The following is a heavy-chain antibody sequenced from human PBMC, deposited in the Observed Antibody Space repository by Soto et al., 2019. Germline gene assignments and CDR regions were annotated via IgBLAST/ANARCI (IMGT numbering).Heavy chain of an antibody. CDR3: ARVAVAGTSHFDY. V-gene: IGHV1-69*13. Sequence: GASVKVSCKASGGTFSSYAISWVRQAPGQGLEWMGGIIPIFGTANYAQKFQGRVTITADESTSTAYMELSSLRSEDTAVYYCARVAVAGTSHFDYWGQGTLVTVSS. CDR2: IIPIFGTA. CDR1: GGTFSSYA. J-gene: IGHJ4*02. D-gene: IGHD6-19*01.